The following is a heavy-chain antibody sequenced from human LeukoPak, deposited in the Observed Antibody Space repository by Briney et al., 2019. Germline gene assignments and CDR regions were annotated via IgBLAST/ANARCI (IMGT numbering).Heavy chain of an antibody. D-gene: IGHD4-11*01. CDR2: ISDSASST. CDR3: AKMPNSNYFDY. V-gene: IGHV3-23*01. J-gene: IGHJ4*02. Sequence: GGSLRLSCAASGFTFSSYGINWVRQAPGKGLEWVSAISDSASSTYYADSVKGRFTISRDNAKNTLYLQMNSLRAEDTAVYYCAKMPNSNYFDYWGQGTLVTVSS. CDR1: GFTFSSYG.